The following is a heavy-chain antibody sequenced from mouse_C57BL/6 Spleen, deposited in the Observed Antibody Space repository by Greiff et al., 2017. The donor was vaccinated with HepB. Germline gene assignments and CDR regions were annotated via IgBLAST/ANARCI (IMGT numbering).Heavy chain of an antibody. CDR1: GFSLTSYG. Sequence: VKLVESGPGLVQPSQSLSITCTVSGFSLTSYGVHWVRQPPGKGLEWLGVIWSDGSTGYNAAFISRLSISKDNSKSQVFFNMNSLQADDTAIYYFDKNYYGSSPYAMDYWGKGTSVTVSS. CDR2: IWSDGST. D-gene: IGHD1-1*01. CDR3: DKNYYGSSPYAMDY. V-gene: IGHV2-4*01. J-gene: IGHJ4*01.